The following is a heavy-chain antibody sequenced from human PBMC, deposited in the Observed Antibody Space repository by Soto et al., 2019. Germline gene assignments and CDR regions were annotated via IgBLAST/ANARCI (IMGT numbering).Heavy chain of an antibody. CDR2: IYSGGST. D-gene: IGHD6-6*01. V-gene: IGHV3-53*01. J-gene: IGHJ6*02. Sequence: GGSLRLSCAASGFTVSSNYMSWVRQAPGKGLEWVSVIYSGGSTYYADSVKGRFTISRDNSKNTLYLQMNSLRAEDTAVYYCARVSAPSGYYYGMDVWGQGTTVTVSS. CDR3: ARVSAPSGYYYGMDV. CDR1: GFTVSSNY.